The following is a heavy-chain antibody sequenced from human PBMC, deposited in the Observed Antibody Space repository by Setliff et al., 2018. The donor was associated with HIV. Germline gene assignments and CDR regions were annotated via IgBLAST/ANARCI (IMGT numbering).Heavy chain of an antibody. CDR3: AASRPGGIHDF. Sequence: PGGSLRLSCAASGFTFSNYAMSWVRQAPGKGLEWVSSISGRGGNTDYADSVKGRFTISRDNSMNTLYLQMNRLRAEDTAVYYCAASRPGGIHDFWGQGTVVTVSS. CDR2: ISGRGGNT. J-gene: IGHJ4*02. D-gene: IGHD1-26*01. CDR1: GFTFSNYA. V-gene: IGHV3-23*01.